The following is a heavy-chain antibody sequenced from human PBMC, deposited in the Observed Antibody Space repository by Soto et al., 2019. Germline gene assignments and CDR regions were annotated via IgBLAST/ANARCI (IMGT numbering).Heavy chain of an antibody. Sequence: GGSLRLSCAASGFTFSSYGMHWVRQAPGKGLEWVAVIWYDGSNKYYADSVKGRFTISRDNSKNTLYLQMNSLRAEDTAVYYCARDGRHYYDSSGYSRFDYWGQGTLVTVSS. J-gene: IGHJ4*02. V-gene: IGHV3-33*01. CDR2: IWYDGSNK. D-gene: IGHD3-22*01. CDR3: ARDGRHYYDSSGYSRFDY. CDR1: GFTFSSYG.